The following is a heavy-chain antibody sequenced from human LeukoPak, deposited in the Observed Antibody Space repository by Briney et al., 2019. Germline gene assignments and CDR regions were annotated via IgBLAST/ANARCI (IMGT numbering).Heavy chain of an antibody. CDR2: ISGSTSVI. Sequence: GGSLRLSCAASGFTFSTHTMAWVRQAPGKGLEWVSYISGSTSVIYYADSVKGRCTISRDNAKNSLYLQMNSLRTEDTAIYYCARGLYYIDVWGNGTAVTVS. CDR3: ARGLYYIDV. CDR1: GFTFSTHT. J-gene: IGHJ6*03. V-gene: IGHV3-48*01.